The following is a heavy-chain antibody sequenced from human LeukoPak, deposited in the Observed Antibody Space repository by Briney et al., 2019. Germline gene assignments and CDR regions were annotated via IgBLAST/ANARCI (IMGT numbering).Heavy chain of an antibody. J-gene: IGHJ3*02. CDR1: GFTFSSYW. V-gene: IGHV3-7*01. CDR2: IKQDGSEK. Sequence: GGSLRLSCAASGFTFSSYWMSWVRQAPGKGLEWVANIKQDGSEKYYVDSVKGRFTISRDNAKNSLYLQMNSLRAEDTAVYYCAREGPIATAGQSAFDIWGQGTMVTVSS. CDR3: AREGPIATAGQSAFDI. D-gene: IGHD6-13*01.